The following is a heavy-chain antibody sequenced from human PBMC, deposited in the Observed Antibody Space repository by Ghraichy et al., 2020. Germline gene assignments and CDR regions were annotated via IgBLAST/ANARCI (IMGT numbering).Heavy chain of an antibody. CDR3: AREVSYCSSTSCRGWFDP. V-gene: IGHV1-46*01. CDR2: INPSGGST. CDR1: GYTFTSYY. Sequence: ASVKVSCKASGYTFTSYYMHWVRQAPGPGLEWMGIINPSGGSTSYAQKFQGRVTMTRDTSTSTVYMELSSLRSEDTAVYYCAREVSYCSSTSCRGWFDPWGQGTLVTVSS. D-gene: IGHD2-2*01. J-gene: IGHJ5*02.